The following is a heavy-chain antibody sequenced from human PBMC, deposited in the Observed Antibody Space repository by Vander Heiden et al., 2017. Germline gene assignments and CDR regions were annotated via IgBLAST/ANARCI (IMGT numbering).Heavy chain of an antibody. Sequence: QVQLVQSGAEVKKPGASVKVSCKASGYTFTSYAMHWVRQAPGQRLEWMGWINAGNGNTKESQKVQGRVTITRDTSASTAYMEMRRMRSEDTAVYYCARGSRAAAGFFDYWGQGSMVTI. V-gene: IGHV1-3*01. CDR3: ARGSRAAAGFFDY. J-gene: IGHJ4*02. CDR1: GYTFTSYA. D-gene: IGHD6-13*01. CDR2: INAGNGNT.